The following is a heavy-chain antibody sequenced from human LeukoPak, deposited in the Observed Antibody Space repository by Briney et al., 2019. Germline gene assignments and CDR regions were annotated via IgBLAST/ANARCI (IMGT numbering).Heavy chain of an antibody. J-gene: IGHJ3*02. CDR3: ARDKTDYYDSSGYYYPDAFDI. CDR1: GFTFSSYE. V-gene: IGHV3-48*03. D-gene: IGHD3-22*01. Sequence: PGGSLRLSCAASGFTFSSYEMNWVRQAPGKGLEWVSYISSSGNTIYYADSVKGRFTISRENAKNSLYLQMNSLRAEDTAVYDCARDKTDYYDSSGYYYPDAFDIWGQGTMVTVSS. CDR2: ISSSGNTI.